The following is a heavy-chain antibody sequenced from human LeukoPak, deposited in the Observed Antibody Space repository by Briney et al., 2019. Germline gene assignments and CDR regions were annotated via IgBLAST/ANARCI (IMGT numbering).Heavy chain of an antibody. Sequence: PSETLSLTCTVSGGSIRGYYWSWIRQPPGKGLEWLGYIYDSGSTNYNPSLKSRVAISVDTSKNHFSLKLSSVTDADSAVYYCARHLDSGTYPLDYWGQGTLVTVSS. CDR1: GGSIRGYY. V-gene: IGHV4-59*08. CDR3: ARHLDSGTYPLDY. J-gene: IGHJ4*02. CDR2: IYDSGST. D-gene: IGHD1-26*01.